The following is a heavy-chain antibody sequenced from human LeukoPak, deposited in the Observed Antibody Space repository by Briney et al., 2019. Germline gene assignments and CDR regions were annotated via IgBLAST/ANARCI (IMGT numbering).Heavy chain of an antibody. Sequence: ASVKVSCKASGYTFTSYGISWVRQAPGQGLEWMGWISAYNGNTNYAQKLQGRVTMTTDSSTSTAYMGLRSLRSDDTAVYYCARDLDCGGDCPPCNWFDPWGQGTLVTVSS. CDR1: GYTFTSYG. CDR2: ISAYNGNT. CDR3: ARDLDCGGDCPPCNWFDP. D-gene: IGHD2-21*02. J-gene: IGHJ5*02. V-gene: IGHV1-18*01.